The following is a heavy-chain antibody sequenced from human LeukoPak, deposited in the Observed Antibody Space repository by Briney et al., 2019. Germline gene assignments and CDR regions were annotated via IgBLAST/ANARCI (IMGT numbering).Heavy chain of an antibody. CDR1: GFTFSSYG. CDR2: IQYDGSEK. J-gene: IGHJ5*02. CDR3: GKSGVVRATGNH. Sequence: HPGGSLRLSCAASGFTFSSYGMHWVRQAPGKGLEWVAFIQYDGSEKYYPDSVKGRFTISRDNPKSTVYLQMNSLRTEDTAIYYCGKSGVVRATGNHWGQGTLVTVSS. D-gene: IGHD2-21*01. V-gene: IGHV3-30*02.